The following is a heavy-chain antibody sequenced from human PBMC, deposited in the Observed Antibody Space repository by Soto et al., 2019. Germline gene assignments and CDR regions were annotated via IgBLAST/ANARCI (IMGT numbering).Heavy chain of an antibody. CDR3: VREMWTRIGPQNFFDY. CDR2: ISPNSGAT. D-gene: IGHD2-21*01. Sequence: QVQLVQSEGELRQPGASVTVSCRASGYTFTSYGIIWVRQAPGQGLEWMGYISPNSGATTYAQNLQGRLTLTTDTSTSTAYMELRSLRSDATAIYYCVREMWTRIGPQNFFDYWGLGALVTVSS. CDR1: GYTFTSYG. V-gene: IGHV1-18*01. J-gene: IGHJ4*02.